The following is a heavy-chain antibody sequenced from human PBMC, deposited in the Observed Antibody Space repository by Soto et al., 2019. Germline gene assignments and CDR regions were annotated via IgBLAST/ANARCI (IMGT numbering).Heavy chain of an antibody. V-gene: IGHV1-18*04. J-gene: IGHJ4*02. CDR1: GYTFTSYG. CDR3: ARGQRGHYYDSSGYLPPDY. D-gene: IGHD3-22*01. CDR2: ISAYNGNT. Sequence: QVQLVQSGAEVKKPGASVKVSCKASGYTFTSYGISWVRQAPGQELEWMGWISAYNGNTNYAQKLQGRVTMTTDTSTSTAYMELRSLRSDDTAVYYCARGQRGHYYDSSGYLPPDYWGQGTLVTVSS.